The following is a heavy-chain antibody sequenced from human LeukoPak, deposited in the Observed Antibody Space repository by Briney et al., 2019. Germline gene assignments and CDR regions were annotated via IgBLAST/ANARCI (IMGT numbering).Heavy chain of an antibody. D-gene: IGHD1-1*01. V-gene: IGHV3-21*01. Sequence: GGSLRLSCAASGFTFSSYSMNWVRQAPGKGLEWVSSISSSSSYIYYADSVKGRFTISRDNSKNTLYLQMNSLRAEDTAVYYCAKGGPDHWKDWGQGTLVTVSS. CDR2: ISSSSSYI. CDR1: GFTFSSYS. J-gene: IGHJ4*02. CDR3: AKGGPDHWKD.